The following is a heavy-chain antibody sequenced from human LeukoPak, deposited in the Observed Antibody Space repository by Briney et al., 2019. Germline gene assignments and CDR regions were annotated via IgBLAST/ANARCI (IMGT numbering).Heavy chain of an antibody. Sequence: GGSLRLSCAASGFTFSSNWMHWVRQAPGEGLVWVSRVNGPGDWTHYADSVRGRFIISRDNAENTISLRMDNLRAEDTAVYFCAREVFEGQRQSDAFDVWGQGTMVTVSS. V-gene: IGHV3-74*01. CDR3: AREVFEGQRQSDAFDV. D-gene: IGHD6-25*01. CDR2: VNGPGDWT. J-gene: IGHJ3*01. CDR1: GFTFSSNW.